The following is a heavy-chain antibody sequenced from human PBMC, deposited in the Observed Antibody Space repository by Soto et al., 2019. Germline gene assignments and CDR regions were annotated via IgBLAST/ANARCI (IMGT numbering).Heavy chain of an antibody. CDR2: TYYRSKWYN. D-gene: IGHD6-13*01. CDR1: GDSVSSNSAA. CDR3: ARALQKQLGTPVFDY. Sequence: SQTLSLTCAISGDSVSSNSAAWNWIRQSPSRGLEWLGRTYYRSKWYNDYAVSAKSRITINPDTSKNQFSLQLNSVTPEDTAVYYCARALQKQLGTPVFDYWGQGTLVTVSS. V-gene: IGHV6-1*01. J-gene: IGHJ4*02.